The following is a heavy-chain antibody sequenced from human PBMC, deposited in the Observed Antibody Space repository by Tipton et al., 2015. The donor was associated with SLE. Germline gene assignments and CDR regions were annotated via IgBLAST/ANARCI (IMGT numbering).Heavy chain of an antibody. CDR1: GGSISSYY. CDR3: ARVPPRGAPDY. CDR2: INHSGST. Sequence: TLSLTCTVSGGSISSYYWSWIRQPPGKGLEWIGEINHSGSTNYNPSLKSRVAISVDTSKNQFSLKLSSVTAADTAVYYCARVPPRGAPDYWGQGTLVTVSS. V-gene: IGHV4-34*01. J-gene: IGHJ4*02.